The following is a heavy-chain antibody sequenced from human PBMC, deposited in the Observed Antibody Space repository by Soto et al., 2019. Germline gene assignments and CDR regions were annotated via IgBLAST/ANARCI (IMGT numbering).Heavy chain of an antibody. CDR1: GGSISSGGYY. V-gene: IGHV4-31*03. CDR2: IYYSGST. J-gene: IGHJ4*02. D-gene: IGHD3-22*01. CDR3: ARVEGYYDSSGYHPYYFDY. Sequence: QVQLQESGPGLVKPSQTLSLTCTVSGGSISSGGYYWSWIRQHPGKGLEWIGYIYYSGSTYYNPSXXSRVTISADTXXNXFXXKLSSVTAADTAVYYCARVEGYYDSSGYHPYYFDYWGQGTLVTVSS.